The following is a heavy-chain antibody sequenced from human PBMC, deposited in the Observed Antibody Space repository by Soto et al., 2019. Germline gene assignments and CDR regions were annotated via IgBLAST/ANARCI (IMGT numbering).Heavy chain of an antibody. Sequence: PGESLKISCKGSGYSFTSYWISWVRQMPGKGLEWMGRIDPSDSYTNYSPSFQGHVTISADKSISTAYLQWSSLKASDTAMYYCARRRFPTGDFYGMDVWGQGTTVTVSS. J-gene: IGHJ6*02. CDR2: IDPSDSYT. CDR1: GYSFTSYW. CDR3: ARRRFPTGDFYGMDV. V-gene: IGHV5-10-1*01. D-gene: IGHD3-3*01.